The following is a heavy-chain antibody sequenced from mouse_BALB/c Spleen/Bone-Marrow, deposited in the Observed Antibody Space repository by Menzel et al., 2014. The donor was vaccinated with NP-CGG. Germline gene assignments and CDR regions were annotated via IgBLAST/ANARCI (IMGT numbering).Heavy chain of an antibody. D-gene: IGHD1-1*01. CDR2: ISSGSSTV. Sequence: EVKLMESGGGLAQPGGSRKLSCAASGFTLSSFGMHWVRQAPEKGLEWVAYISSGSSTVYYADKVMGRFTISRDNPKNTLFLQMTSLRSEDTAMYYCARSGSSSGYFDYWGQGTTLTVSS. CDR3: ARSGSSSGYFDY. J-gene: IGHJ2*01. CDR1: GFTLSSFG. V-gene: IGHV5-17*02.